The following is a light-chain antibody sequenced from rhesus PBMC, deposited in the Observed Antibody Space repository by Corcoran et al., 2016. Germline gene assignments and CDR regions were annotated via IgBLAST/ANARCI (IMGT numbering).Light chain of an antibody. CDR1: QDINNC. CDR2: KAS. Sequence: DIQMTQSPSSLSASVGDTVTITCRASQDINNCLAWYQQKPGKAPDLLIYKASSLQSGVPSRFGGSGSGTDFTLTISRLQSEDFATYYCQQCSSKPYIFGQGTKVEIK. J-gene: IGKJ2*01. V-gene: IGKV1-22*01. CDR3: QQCSSKPYI.